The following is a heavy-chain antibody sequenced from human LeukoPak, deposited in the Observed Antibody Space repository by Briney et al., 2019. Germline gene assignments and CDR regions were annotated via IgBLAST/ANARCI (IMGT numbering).Heavy chain of an antibody. CDR2: ISPENSET. V-gene: IGHV5-51*01. J-gene: IGHJ4*02. CDR1: GNSFTNNW. CDR3: ARHARRYYDSSGYYYFDY. D-gene: IGHD3-22*01. Sequence: GESLKISCKGSGNSFTNNWIAWVRQMPGKRLEWMGIISPENSETHYSPAFQGQVTISVDRSITTAYLQWSSLKASDTAMYYCARHARRYYDSSGYYYFDYWGQGTLVTVSS.